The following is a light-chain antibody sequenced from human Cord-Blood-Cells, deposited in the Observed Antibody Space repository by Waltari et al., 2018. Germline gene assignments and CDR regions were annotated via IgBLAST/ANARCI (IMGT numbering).Light chain of an antibody. CDR2: EVS. V-gene: IGLV2-23*02. CDR3: CSYAGSSTVV. Sequence: QSALTQPASVSGSPGQSITISCPGTSSDVGSYNLGSWYQQHPGKAPKPMIYEVSKRPSGVSNRFSGSKSGNTASLTISGLQAEDEADYYCCSYAGSSTVVFGGGTKLTVL. CDR1: SSDVGSYNL. J-gene: IGLJ2*01.